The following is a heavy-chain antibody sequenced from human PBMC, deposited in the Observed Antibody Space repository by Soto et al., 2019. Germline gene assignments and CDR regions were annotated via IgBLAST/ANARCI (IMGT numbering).Heavy chain of an antibody. CDR1: GGSISSRGYY. CDR3: ATSNWFDP. Sequence: QLQLQESGPGLVKPSETLSLTCTVSGGSISSRGYYWGWIRQPPGKGLEWIGTIYYSGSTYYNPSLKSRVTISVDTSKNQFSLKLSSVTAADTAVYYCATSNWFDPWGKGTLVTVSS. V-gene: IGHV4-39*01. CDR2: IYYSGST. J-gene: IGHJ5*02.